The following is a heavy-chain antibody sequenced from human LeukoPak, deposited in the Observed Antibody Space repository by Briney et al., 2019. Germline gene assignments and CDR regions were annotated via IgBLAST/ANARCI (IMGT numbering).Heavy chain of an antibody. CDR2: IMSSGSTI. V-gene: IGHV3-48*01. CDR1: GFTFSSSS. D-gene: IGHD4-11*01. J-gene: IGHJ6*03. CDR3: ARDYSNRYYYSYMDV. Sequence: GALRLSCAASGFTFSSSSMNWVRQAPGKGLEGGSYIMSSGSTIYYADSVKGRFTISRDNVKNSLYLQMNSLRAEDTAVYYCARDYSNRYYYSYMDVWGKGTTVTVSS.